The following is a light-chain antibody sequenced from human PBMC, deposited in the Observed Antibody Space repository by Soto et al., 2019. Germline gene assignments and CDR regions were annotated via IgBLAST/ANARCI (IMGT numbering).Light chain of an antibody. Sequence: DNGLTTFPATLSVSPGERATVSCRAGQSVSSNYLPWYQQEPGQAPRLLXYGASNRANGSPDRFSGSGSVTDFTSTISRLEPEDVAVYYGQQYGSSPRTFGQGTKVDIK. J-gene: IGKJ1*01. CDR2: GAS. CDR3: QQYGSSPRT. CDR1: QSVSSNY. V-gene: IGKV3-20*01.